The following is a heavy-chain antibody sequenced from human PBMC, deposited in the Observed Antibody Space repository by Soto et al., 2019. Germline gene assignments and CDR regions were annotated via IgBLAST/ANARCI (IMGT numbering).Heavy chain of an antibody. V-gene: IGHV3-48*02. Sequence: EVQVVESGGGLVQPGGSLRLSCAASGFTFSSNSMNWVRQAPGKGLEWVSYISSSSSTIYADTVKVRFNISRDNAKNSLYLERNSLRDEDKAVYYCARVIWSGDLTSDLWGQGTLVNVSP. D-gene: IGHD3-3*01. J-gene: IGHJ5*02. CDR1: GFTFSSNS. CDR2: ISSSSSTI. CDR3: ARVIWSGDLTSDL.